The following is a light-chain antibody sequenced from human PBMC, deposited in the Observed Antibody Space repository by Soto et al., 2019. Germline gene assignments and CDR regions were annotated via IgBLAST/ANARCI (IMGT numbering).Light chain of an antibody. Sequence: EIVLTQSPATLSLSPGERATLSCRASQSVSSYLAWYQQKPGQAPRLLIYDASNRATGIPARFSGSGSWSDFTLAITSLEPEYFAVYYCEQRCNWPLSFGGGTKVEIK. J-gene: IGKJ4*01. CDR2: DAS. CDR1: QSVSSY. CDR3: EQRCNWPLS. V-gene: IGKV3-11*01.